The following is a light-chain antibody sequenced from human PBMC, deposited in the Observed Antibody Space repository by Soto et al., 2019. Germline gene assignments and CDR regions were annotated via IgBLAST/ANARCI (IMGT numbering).Light chain of an antibody. Sequence: DIVRTQSLLSLAVTAGEPASISCRSSQSLLHSNGYNYLDWYLQKPGQSPQLLIYLGSNRASGVPDRFSGSGSGTDFTLKISRVEAEDVGVYYCMQPLQSWTFGQGTKVDIK. CDR3: MQPLQSWT. CDR1: QSLLHSNGYNY. V-gene: IGKV2-28*01. J-gene: IGKJ1*01. CDR2: LGS.